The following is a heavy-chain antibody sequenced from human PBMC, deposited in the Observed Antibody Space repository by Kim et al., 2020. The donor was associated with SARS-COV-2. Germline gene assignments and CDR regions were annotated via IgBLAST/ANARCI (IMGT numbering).Heavy chain of an antibody. J-gene: IGHJ6*02. Sequence: VKGRFTISRDNGKNALFLQMNSRRDEDTAVYYCARVGGDTFPTYYYGMDVWGQGTTVAVSS. CDR3: ARVGGDTFPTYYYGMDV. D-gene: IGHD1-26*01. V-gene: IGHV3-48*02.